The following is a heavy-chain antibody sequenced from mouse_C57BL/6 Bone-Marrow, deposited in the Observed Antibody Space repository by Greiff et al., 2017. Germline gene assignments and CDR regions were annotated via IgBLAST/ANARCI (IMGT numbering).Heavy chain of an antibody. Sequence: EVKVVESGEGLVKPGGPLKLSCAASGFTFSSYAMSWVRQTPEKRLEWVAYISSGGDYIYYADTVKGRFTISRDNARNTLYLQMSSLKSEDTAMYYCTLYSNYLAWFAYWGQGTLVTVSA. D-gene: IGHD2-5*01. CDR3: TLYSNYLAWFAY. V-gene: IGHV5-9-1*02. J-gene: IGHJ3*01. CDR1: GFTFSSYA. CDR2: ISSGGDYI.